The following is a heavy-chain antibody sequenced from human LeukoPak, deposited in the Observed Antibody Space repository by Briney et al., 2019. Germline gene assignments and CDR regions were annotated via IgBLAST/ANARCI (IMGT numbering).Heavy chain of an antibody. Sequence: EGSLRLSCAASGFTFSSYSMNWVRQAPGKGLEWVSAISSGSGYIDYTDSVEGRFTIDRDNAKNSLFLQMNSLRADDTAVYYCARLVSGYQYMDVWGKGTTVTVSS. CDR2: ISSGSGYI. V-gene: IGHV3-21*01. D-gene: IGHD6-13*01. CDR1: GFTFSSYS. CDR3: ARLVSGYQYMDV. J-gene: IGHJ6*03.